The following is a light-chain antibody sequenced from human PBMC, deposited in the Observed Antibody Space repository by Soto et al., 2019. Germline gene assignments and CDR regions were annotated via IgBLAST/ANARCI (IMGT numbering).Light chain of an antibody. V-gene: IGLV2-14*01. CDR2: EVS. CDR1: SSDVGGYNY. J-gene: IGLJ1*01. Sequence: QSVLTQPASVSGSPGQSITISCTGTSSDVGGYNYVSWCELHPGKAPKLLISEVSNRPSGISNRFSGSKSANTASLTISGLQAEDEAEYYCSSYTNINTRACVFGTGTKVTVL. CDR3: SSYTNINTRACV.